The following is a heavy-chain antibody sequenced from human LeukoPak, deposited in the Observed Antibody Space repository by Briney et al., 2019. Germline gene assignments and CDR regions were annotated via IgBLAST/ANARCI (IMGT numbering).Heavy chain of an antibody. Sequence: PGGSLRLSCAASGSTFSSYSMNWVRQAPGKGLEWVSSISSSSSYIYYADSVKGRFTISRDNAKNSLYLQMNSLRAEDTAVYYCARGKYGAQGHLDYWGQGTLVTVSS. J-gene: IGHJ4*02. CDR3: ARGKYGAQGHLDY. D-gene: IGHD4-17*01. CDR1: GSTFSSYS. V-gene: IGHV3-21*01. CDR2: ISSSSSYI.